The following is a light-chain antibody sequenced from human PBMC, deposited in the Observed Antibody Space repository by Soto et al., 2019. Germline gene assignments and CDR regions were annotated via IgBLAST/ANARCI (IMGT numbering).Light chain of an antibody. CDR2: GAS. CDR1: QSVTST. J-gene: IGKJ1*01. CDR3: QQYNNWPFWT. V-gene: IGKV3-15*01. Sequence: EIVMTQSPATLSLSPGERATLSCRASQSVTSTLAWYQQKPGQAPRLVIYGASTRATGIPARFSGSGSGTEFTLTISSLQSEDFAVYYCQQYNNWPFWTFGQGTKVEIK.